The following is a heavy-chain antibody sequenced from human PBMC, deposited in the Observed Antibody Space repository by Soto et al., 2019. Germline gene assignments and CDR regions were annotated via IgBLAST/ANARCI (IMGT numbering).Heavy chain of an antibody. D-gene: IGHD3-22*01. V-gene: IGHV1-46*01. J-gene: IGHJ3*02. CDR1: GYTFTSYY. Sequence: WASVKVSCKASGYTFTSYYMHWVRQAPGQGLEWMGIINPSGGSTSYAQKFQGRVTMTRDTSTSTVYMELSSLRSEDTAVYYCASITSSYYYDSSGYYSDAFDIWGQGTMVTVSS. CDR2: INPSGGST. CDR3: ASITSSYYYDSSGYYSDAFDI.